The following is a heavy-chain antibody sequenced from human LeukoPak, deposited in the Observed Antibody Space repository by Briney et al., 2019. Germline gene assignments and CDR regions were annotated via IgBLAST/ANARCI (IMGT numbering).Heavy chain of an antibody. CDR1: GGSISSGGYY. CDR2: IYYSGST. J-gene: IGHJ5*02. D-gene: IGHD2-15*01. V-gene: IGHV4-30-4*08. CDR3: ARAKEPKYCSGGSCYKSVWFDP. Sequence: SETLSLTCTVSGGSISSGGYYWSWIRQHPGKGLEWIGYIYYSGSTYYNPSLKSRVTISVDTSKNQFSLKLSSVTAADTAVYYCARAKEPKYCSGGSCYKSVWFDPWGQGTLVTVSS.